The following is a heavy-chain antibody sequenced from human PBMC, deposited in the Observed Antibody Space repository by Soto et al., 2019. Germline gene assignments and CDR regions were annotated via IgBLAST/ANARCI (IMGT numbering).Heavy chain of an antibody. Sequence: VQLVQSGDEVKKPGASVKVSCKASGYTFTSYDINWVRQATGQGLGWMGWMNPNSGNTGYAQKFQGRVTMTGNTSISTAYMELSSLRSEDMAVYYCAREKTSYGMDVWGQGTTVTVSS. V-gene: IGHV1-8*01. J-gene: IGHJ6*02. CDR1: GYTFTSYD. CDR3: AREKTSYGMDV. CDR2: MNPNSGNT.